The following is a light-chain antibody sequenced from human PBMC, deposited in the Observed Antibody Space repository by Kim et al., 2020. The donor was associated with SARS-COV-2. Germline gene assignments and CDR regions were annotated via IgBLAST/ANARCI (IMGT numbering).Light chain of an antibody. CDR1: SGSIASNY. J-gene: IGLJ2*01. Sequence: NFMLTHPHSVSESPGKTVTISCTRSSGSIASNYVQWYQQRPGSAPTTVIYEDNQRPSGVPDRFSGSIDSSSNSASLTISGLKTEDEADYYCQSYDSSNPVVFGGGTQLTVL. CDR2: EDN. V-gene: IGLV6-57*03. CDR3: QSYDSSNPVV.